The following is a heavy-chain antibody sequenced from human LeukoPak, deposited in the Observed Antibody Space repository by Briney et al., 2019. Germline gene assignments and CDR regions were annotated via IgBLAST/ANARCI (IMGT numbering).Heavy chain of an antibody. CDR2: ISYSGNT. CDR3: ARGVGSGYTDY. V-gene: IGHV4-59*02. Sequence: SETLSLTCTVSGGSVSNYYWTWVRQPPGKGLEWIGFISYSGNTNYNPSLKSRVTISLDTSKNQFSLKLISVTAADTAVYYCARGVGSGYTDYWGQGALVTVSS. D-gene: IGHD3-22*01. J-gene: IGHJ4*02. CDR1: GGSVSNYY.